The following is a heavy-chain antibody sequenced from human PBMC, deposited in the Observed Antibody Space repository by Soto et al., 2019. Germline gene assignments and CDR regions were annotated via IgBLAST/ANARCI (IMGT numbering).Heavy chain of an antibody. CDR1: GGPFISYA. V-gene: IGHV1-69*13. Sequence: SVKVSCTASGGPFISYASIWVRQSPGQGLEWMGGIIPIFGTANYAQKFQGRVTITADESTSTAYMELSSLRSEDTAVYYCARDHPCSSTSCYTHYYGMDVWGRGTTVTVSS. CDR3: ARDHPCSSTSCYTHYYGMDV. CDR2: IIPIFGTA. J-gene: IGHJ6*02. D-gene: IGHD2-2*02.